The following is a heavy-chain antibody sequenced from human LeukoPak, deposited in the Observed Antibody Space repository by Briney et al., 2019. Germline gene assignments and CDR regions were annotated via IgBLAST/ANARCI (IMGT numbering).Heavy chain of an antibody. J-gene: IGHJ6*03. CDR2: ISYDGSNK. Sequence: GGSLRLSCAASGFTFSSYAMHWVRQAPGKGLEWVAVISYDGSNKYYADSVKGRFTISRDNSKNTLYLQMNSLRAEDTAVYYCARDRLTYYHYMDVWGKGTTVTVSS. CDR3: ARDRLTYYHYMDV. V-gene: IGHV3-30*04. CDR1: GFTFSSYA.